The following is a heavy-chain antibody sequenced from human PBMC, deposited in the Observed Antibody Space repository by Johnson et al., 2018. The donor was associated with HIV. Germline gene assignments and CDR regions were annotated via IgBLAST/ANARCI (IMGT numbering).Heavy chain of an antibody. J-gene: IGHJ3*02. V-gene: IGHV3-23*04. CDR2: ISGSGGST. Sequence: VQLVESGGGLVQPGGSLRLSCAASGFTFSSYAMSWVRQAPGKGLEWVSAISGSGGSTYYADSVKGRFTISRDNSKNTLYLQMNTLRAEDTALYYCARGGPYSSGWYGAGAFDIWGQGTMVTVSS. CDR1: GFTFSSYA. D-gene: IGHD6-19*01. CDR3: ARGGPYSSGWYGAGAFDI.